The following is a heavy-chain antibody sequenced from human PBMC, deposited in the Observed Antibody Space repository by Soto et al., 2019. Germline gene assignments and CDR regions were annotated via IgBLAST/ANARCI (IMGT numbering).Heavy chain of an antibody. J-gene: IGHJ4*02. CDR3: ARDYYDSSGYSSAGYSFDY. Sequence: GGSLRLSCAASGFTFSSYGMHWVRQAPGKGLEWVAVIWYDGSNKYYADSVKGRFTISRDNSKNTLYLQMNSLRAEDTAVYYCARDYYDSSGYSSAGYSFDYWARGTLVTVSA. D-gene: IGHD3-22*01. CDR2: IWYDGSNK. CDR1: GFTFSSYG. V-gene: IGHV3-33*01.